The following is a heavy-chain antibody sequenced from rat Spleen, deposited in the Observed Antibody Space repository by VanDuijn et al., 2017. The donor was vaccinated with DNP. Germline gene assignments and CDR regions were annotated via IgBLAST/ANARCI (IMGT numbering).Heavy chain of an antibody. CDR3: IRRAVVTGAMDA. V-gene: IGHV5-27*01. CDR2: ISASGGST. CDR1: GFTFSDYY. Sequence: EVQLVESGGGLVQPGRSLKLSCAASGFTFSDYYMAWVRQAPTKGLEWVASISASGGSTSYRDSVKGRFTISRDNAQSTLDLQMNSLRSEDTATYYCIRRAVVTGAMDAWGQGTSVTVSS. D-gene: IGHD1-1*01. J-gene: IGHJ4*01.